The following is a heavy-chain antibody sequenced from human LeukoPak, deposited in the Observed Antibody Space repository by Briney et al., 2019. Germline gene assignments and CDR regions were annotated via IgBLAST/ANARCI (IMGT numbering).Heavy chain of an antibody. CDR1: GFTFSGSA. CDR2: IRSKANSYAT. Sequence: GGSLRLSCAASGFTFSGSAMHWVRQASGKGLEWVGRIRSKANSYATAYAASVKGRFTISRDDSKNTAYLQMNSLKTEDTAVYYCTRSGVPAAQYYFGYWGQGTLVTVSS. J-gene: IGHJ4*02. V-gene: IGHV3-73*01. D-gene: IGHD2-2*01. CDR3: TRSGVPAAQYYFGY.